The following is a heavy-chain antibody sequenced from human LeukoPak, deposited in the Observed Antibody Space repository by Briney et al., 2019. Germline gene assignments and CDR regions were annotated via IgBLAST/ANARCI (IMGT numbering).Heavy chain of an antibody. CDR2: IYYRGST. CDR3: ARALYGGNSVYYFDY. CDR1: GYSISSGYY. J-gene: IGHJ4*02. Sequence: SETLSLTCTVSGYSISSGYYWGWIRQPPGKGLEWIGYIYYRGSTNYNPSLKSRVTISVDTSKNQFSLKLSSVTAADTAVYYCARALYGGNSVYYFDYWGQGTLVTVSS. D-gene: IGHD4-23*01. V-gene: IGHV4-61*01.